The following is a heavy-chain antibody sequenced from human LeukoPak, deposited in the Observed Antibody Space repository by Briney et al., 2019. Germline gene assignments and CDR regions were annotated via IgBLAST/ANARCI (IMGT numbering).Heavy chain of an antibody. J-gene: IGHJ4*02. CDR2: TNVDGSSK. V-gene: IGHV3-74*01. CDR1: GFTFTSYW. CDR3: ARVFHISPYYDSSGYYEG. D-gene: IGHD3-22*01. Sequence: GGSLRLSCAASGFTFTSYWMHWVRQAPGKGLVWVSHTNVDGSSKNYADSVEGRFTISRDNAKNTLYLHMSSLRAEDTAVYYCARVFHISPYYDSSGYYEGWGQGTLVTVSS.